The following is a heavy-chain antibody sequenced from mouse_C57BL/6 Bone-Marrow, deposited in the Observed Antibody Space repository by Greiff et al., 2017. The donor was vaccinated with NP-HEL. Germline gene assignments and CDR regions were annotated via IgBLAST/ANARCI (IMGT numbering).Heavy chain of an antibody. J-gene: IGHJ3*01. Sequence: VKLMESGPGLVQPSQSLSITCTVSGFSLTSYGVHWVRQSPGKGLEWLGEIWSGGSTDYNAAFISGLSISKDNSKIQVFFKMNSLQADDTAIYYCARSLYSSWTGFAYWGQGTLVTVSA. CDR3: ARSLYSSWTGFAY. V-gene: IGHV2-2*01. CDR2: IWSGGST. CDR1: GFSLTSYG. D-gene: IGHD3-2*02.